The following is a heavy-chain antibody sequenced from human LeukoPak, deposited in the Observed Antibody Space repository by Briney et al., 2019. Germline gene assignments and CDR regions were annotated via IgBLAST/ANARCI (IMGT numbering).Heavy chain of an antibody. Sequence: GASVQVSCKASGYTFTNYGISWVRQAPGQGLEWMGWISAYNGNTNYAQKLQGRVTMTTDTSTSTAYMELRSLRSDDTAVYYCARGNYDILTGPRRTDAFDIWGQGTKVTVSS. D-gene: IGHD3-9*01. V-gene: IGHV1-18*01. CDR1: GYTFTNYG. CDR3: ARGNYDILTGPRRTDAFDI. CDR2: ISAYNGNT. J-gene: IGHJ3*02.